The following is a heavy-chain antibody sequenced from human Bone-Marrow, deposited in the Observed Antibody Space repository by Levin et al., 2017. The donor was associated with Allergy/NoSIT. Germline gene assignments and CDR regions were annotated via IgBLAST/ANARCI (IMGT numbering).Heavy chain of an antibody. CDR2: IYHSGTT. Sequence: SETLSLTCTVSGASVSSGSYYWNWIRQPPGKGLEWIGYIYHSGTTVCDPSLKSRVTLSIDTSKNQIFLRMKSVNAADTAVYYCARASVSSWSYYSGMDVWGQGTTVTVSS. CDR3: ARASVSSWSYYSGMDV. V-gene: IGHV4-61*01. CDR1: GASVSSGSYY. J-gene: IGHJ6*02. D-gene: IGHD6-13*01.